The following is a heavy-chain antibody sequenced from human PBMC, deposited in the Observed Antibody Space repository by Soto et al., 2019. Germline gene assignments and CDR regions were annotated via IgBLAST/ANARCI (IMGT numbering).Heavy chain of an antibody. J-gene: IGHJ4*02. CDR2: VYFNGNT. D-gene: IGHD3-16*01. CDR3: ASVTFGGVVLAH. V-gene: IGHV4-59*01. Sequence: SETLSLTCTVSAASFSKYYWSWIRQPPGKGLEWIGYVYFNGNTNYNPSLKRRVSISIDTSKNQIALNLSSVTAADTAVYYCASVTFGGVVLAHWGQGTLVTVSS. CDR1: AASFSKYY.